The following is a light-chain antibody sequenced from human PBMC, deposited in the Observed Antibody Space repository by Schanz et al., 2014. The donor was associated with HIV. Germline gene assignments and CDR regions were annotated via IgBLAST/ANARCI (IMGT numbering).Light chain of an antibody. CDR1: SSDVGGYNY. J-gene: IGLJ3*02. CDR2: DVS. Sequence: QSVLTQPASVSGSPGQSITISCTGVSSDVGGYNYVSWYQQHPGKAPKLMIYDVSNRPSGVSARFSGSKSGNTASLTISGLQAEDEADYYCGSCSTTNTCTFGGGTKLTVL. V-gene: IGLV2-14*01. CDR3: GSCSTTNTCT.